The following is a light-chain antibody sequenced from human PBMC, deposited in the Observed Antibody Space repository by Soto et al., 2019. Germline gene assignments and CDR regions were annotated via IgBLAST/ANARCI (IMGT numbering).Light chain of an antibody. CDR2: DAS. V-gene: IGKV3-20*01. Sequence: EIVLTQSPGTLSLSPGERATLSCRASQSVSSNYLAWYQHTPGQAPRLLIYDASSRATGIPDRFSGSGSGTDFTLTINRLESEDFEVYYCQQYGSSPRTFGQGTKVDIK. CDR3: QQYGSSPRT. CDR1: QSVSSNY. J-gene: IGKJ1*01.